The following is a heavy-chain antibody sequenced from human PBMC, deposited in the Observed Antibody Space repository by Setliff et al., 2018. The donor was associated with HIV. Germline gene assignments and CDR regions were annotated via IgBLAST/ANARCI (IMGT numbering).Heavy chain of an antibody. Sequence: SETLSLTCTVSGDSISSYYWSWIRQPPGKGLEWIGYIYTSGRIDHNPSLKSRVTISVDTSKNQFSLKLSSVTAADTSVYYCARGPPPTYDILTGYFVAEYFQQWGQGTLVTVSS. V-gene: IGHV4-4*08. CDR3: ARGPPPTYDILTGYFVAEYFQQ. CDR2: IYTSGRI. CDR1: GDSISSYY. D-gene: IGHD3-9*01. J-gene: IGHJ1*01.